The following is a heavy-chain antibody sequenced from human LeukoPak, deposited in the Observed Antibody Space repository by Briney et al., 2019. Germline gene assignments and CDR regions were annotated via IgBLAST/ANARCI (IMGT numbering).Heavy chain of an antibody. D-gene: IGHD6-6*01. V-gene: IGHV1-69*05. CDR1: VGTFSSYA. Sequence: SVKVSCKASVGTFSSYAISWVRQSPGQGLEWMGGIIPIFGTANYAQKFQGRVTITTDESTSTAYMELSSLRSEDTAVYYCARDQKSRGSSGRLFDYWRQGTLVTVSS. CDR3: ARDQKSRGSSGRLFDY. J-gene: IGHJ4*02. CDR2: IIPIFGTA.